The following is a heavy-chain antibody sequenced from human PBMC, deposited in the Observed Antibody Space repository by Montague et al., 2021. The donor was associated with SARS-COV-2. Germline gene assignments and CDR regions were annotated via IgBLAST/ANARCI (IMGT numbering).Heavy chain of an antibody. V-gene: IGHV3-49*04. J-gene: IGHJ4*02. Sequence: SLRLSCAASGFTFGDYAMSWVRQAPGKGLEWVGFIRSKAYGGTTEYAASVKGRFTISRDDSKSIAYLQMNGLKTEDTAVYYCTRDDFWSGYYIWWGQGTLVTVSS. CDR1: GFTFGDYA. CDR2: IRSKAYGGTT. CDR3: TRDDFWSGYYIW. D-gene: IGHD3-3*01.